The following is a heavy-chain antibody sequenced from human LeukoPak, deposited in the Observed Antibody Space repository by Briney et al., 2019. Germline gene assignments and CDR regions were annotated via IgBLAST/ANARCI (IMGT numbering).Heavy chain of an antibody. CDR3: ASSPILATAIDY. CDR2: IIPIFGTA. D-gene: IGHD2-21*02. V-gene: IGHV1-69*05. Sequence: GASVKVSCKASGGTFSSYAISWVRQAPGQGLEWMGGIIPIFGTANYAQKFQGRVTITTDESTSTAYMELSSLRSEDTAVYYCASSPILATAIDYWGQGTLVTVSS. J-gene: IGHJ4*02. CDR1: GGTFSSYA.